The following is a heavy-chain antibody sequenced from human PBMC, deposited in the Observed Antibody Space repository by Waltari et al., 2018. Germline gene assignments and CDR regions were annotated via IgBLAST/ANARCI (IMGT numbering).Heavy chain of an antibody. CDR2: IRSKAYGGTT. D-gene: IGHD3-3*01. CDR3: TGFAIFGVVT. V-gene: IGHV3-49*04. Sequence: EVQLVESGGGLVQPGWSLRLSCTASGFTFGDYAMSWVRQAPGKGLEWVGFIRSKAYGGTTEYAASVKGRFTISRDDSKSIAYLQMNSLKTEDTAVYYCTGFAIFGVVTLGQGTLVTVSS. CDR1: GFTFGDYA. J-gene: IGHJ5*02.